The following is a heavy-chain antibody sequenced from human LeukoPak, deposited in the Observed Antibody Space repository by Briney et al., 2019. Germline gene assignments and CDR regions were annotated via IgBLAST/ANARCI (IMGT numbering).Heavy chain of an antibody. CDR3: ARVSYSDAFDI. CDR1: GGSFSGYY. D-gene: IGHD2-15*01. Sequence: SETLSLTCAVYGGSFSGYYWSWIRQPPGKGLEWIGEINHGGSTNYNPSLKSRVTISVDTSKNQFSLKLSSVTAADTAVYYCARVSYSDAFDIWGQGTMVTVSS. V-gene: IGHV4-34*01. CDR2: INHGGST. J-gene: IGHJ3*02.